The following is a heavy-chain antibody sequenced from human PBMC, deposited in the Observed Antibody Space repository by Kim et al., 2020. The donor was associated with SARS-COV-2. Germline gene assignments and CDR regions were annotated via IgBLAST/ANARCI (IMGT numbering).Heavy chain of an antibody. CDR2: ISYDGSNK. Sequence: GGSLRLSCAASGFTFSSYAMHWVRQAPGKGLEWVTVISYDGSNKYDADSVKGRFTISRDNSKNTLFLQMNSLRPEDTAVYYCARGGWSSDTRFYFECWGQGTLVTVSS. CDR1: GFTFSSYA. J-gene: IGHJ4*02. V-gene: IGHV3-30*04. D-gene: IGHD6-25*01. CDR3: ARGGWSSDTRFYFEC.